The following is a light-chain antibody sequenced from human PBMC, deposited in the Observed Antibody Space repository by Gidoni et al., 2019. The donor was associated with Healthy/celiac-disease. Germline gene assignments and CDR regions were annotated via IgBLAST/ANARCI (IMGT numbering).Light chain of an antibody. J-gene: IGKJ3*01. Sequence: DIKMTQSPSSLSASVGDRVTITCRASQSISRYLNWYQQKPGKAPKLLIYAASSLQSWVPSRFIGSGSGTDFTLTISSLQPEDFATYYCQQSYSTQFTFGPGTKVDIK. CDR1: QSISRY. V-gene: IGKV1-39*01. CDR2: AAS. CDR3: QQSYSTQFT.